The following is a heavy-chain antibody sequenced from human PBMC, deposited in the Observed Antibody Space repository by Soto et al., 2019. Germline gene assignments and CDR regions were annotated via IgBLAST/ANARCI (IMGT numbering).Heavy chain of an antibody. Sequence: GASVKVSCKASGFTFTSSAVQWVRQARGQRLEWIGWIVVGSGNTNYAQKFQERVTITRDMSTSTAYMELSSLRSEDTAVYYCAAARSYDSSGHYHLNYWGQGTLVSVSA. CDR2: IVVGSGNT. J-gene: IGHJ4*02. CDR1: GFTFTSSA. CDR3: AAARSYDSSGHYHLNY. D-gene: IGHD3-22*01. V-gene: IGHV1-58*01.